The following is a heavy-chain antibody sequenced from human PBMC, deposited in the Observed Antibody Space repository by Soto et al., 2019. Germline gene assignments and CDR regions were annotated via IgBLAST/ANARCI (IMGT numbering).Heavy chain of an antibody. CDR3: ARDMLSSLVVETPHLFES. J-gene: IGHJ5*01. CDR2: IVPKYGTA. Sequence: QVQLVQSGGEVRKPGTSVKVSCRASGGIFSDYAISWVRQAPGQGLEWVGGIVPKYGTAKYAGKFEDRVTLTADELSSTVYMEMNGLRSEDTALYYCARDMLSSLVVETPHLFESWGQGTRVTVSS. V-gene: IGHV1-69*12. D-gene: IGHD2-21*01. CDR1: GGIFSDYA.